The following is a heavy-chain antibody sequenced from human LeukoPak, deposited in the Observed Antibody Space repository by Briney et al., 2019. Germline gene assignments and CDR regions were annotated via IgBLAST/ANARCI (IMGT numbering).Heavy chain of an antibody. CDR3: ARVDDPYIDY. J-gene: IGHJ4*02. CDR1: GGSISSSSYY. D-gene: IGHD5-12*01. Sequence: PSETLSLTCTVSGGSISSSSYYWGWIRQPPGKGLEWIGSIYYSGSTYYNPSLKSRVTISVDTSKNQFSLKLSSVTAADTAVYYCARVDDPYIDYWGQGTLVTVSS. CDR2: IYYSGST. V-gene: IGHV4-39*01.